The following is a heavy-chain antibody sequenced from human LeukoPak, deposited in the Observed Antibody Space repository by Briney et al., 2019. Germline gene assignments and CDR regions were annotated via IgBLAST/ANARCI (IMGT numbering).Heavy chain of an antibody. CDR2: ISAYNGNT. Sequence: ASVKVSCKASGYTSTISGISWVRQAPGQGLEWMGWISAYNGNTNYAQKLQGRVTMTTDTSTSTAYMELRSLRSDDTAVYYCARDRHCSSTSCYPQWFVPWGQGTLVTVSS. D-gene: IGHD2-2*01. CDR1: GYTSTISG. J-gene: IGHJ5*02. V-gene: IGHV1-18*01. CDR3: ARDRHCSSTSCYPQWFVP.